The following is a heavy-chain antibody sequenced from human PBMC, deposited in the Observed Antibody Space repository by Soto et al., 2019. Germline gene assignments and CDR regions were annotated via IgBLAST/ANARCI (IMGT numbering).Heavy chain of an antibody. CDR3: ARELAAPGTSFDY. D-gene: IGHD6-13*01. V-gene: IGHV1-3*01. J-gene: IGHJ4*02. CDR1: GFNFTPYS. Sequence: ASVKVSCKASGFNFTPYSMHWVRQAPGQRLEWMAWINGGNGKTEYSQKFQGRVTISMDTSASTVYMELSSLTSEDTAVYYCARELAAPGTSFDYWGQGALVTVSS. CDR2: INGGNGKT.